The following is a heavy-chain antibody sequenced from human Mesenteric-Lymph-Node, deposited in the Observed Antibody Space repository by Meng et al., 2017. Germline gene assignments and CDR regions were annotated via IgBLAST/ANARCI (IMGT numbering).Heavy chain of an antibody. J-gene: IGHJ4*02. Sequence: GESLKISCAASGFTFSSYAMSWVRQAPGKGLEWVSTVSGSGDNTYYADSVKGRFTIYRDNPKITLYLQMNSLKADDTAVYYCAKGREYCSGGSCYSDYWGQGTLVTVSS. D-gene: IGHD2-15*01. CDR3: AKGREYCSGGSCYSDY. V-gene: IGHV3-23*01. CDR1: GFTFSSYA. CDR2: VSGSGDNT.